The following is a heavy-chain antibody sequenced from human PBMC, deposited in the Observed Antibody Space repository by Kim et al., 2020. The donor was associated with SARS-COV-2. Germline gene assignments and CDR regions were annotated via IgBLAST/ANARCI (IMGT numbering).Heavy chain of an antibody. CDR3: ARGKEGFLEWLWGNWFDP. J-gene: IGHJ5*02. CDR1: GYTFTSYD. D-gene: IGHD3-3*01. Sequence: ASVKVSCKASGYTFTSYDINWVRQATGQGLEWMGWMNPNSGNTGYAQKFQGRVTMTRNTSISTAYMELSSLRSEDTAVYYCARGKEGFLEWLWGNWFDPWGQGTLVTVSS. V-gene: IGHV1-8*01. CDR2: MNPNSGNT.